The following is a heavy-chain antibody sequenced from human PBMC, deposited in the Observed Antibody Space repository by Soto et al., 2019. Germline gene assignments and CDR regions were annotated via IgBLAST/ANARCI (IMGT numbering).Heavy chain of an antibody. V-gene: IGHV1-18*01. CDR3: ARDGVGYCISTSCLNWFDP. CDR1: GYTFTSYG. Sequence: QVQLVQSGAEVKKPGASVKVSCKASGYTFTSYGISWVRQAPGQGLERMGWSSAYNGNTNYAQKLKGRVTMTTDTSTSTAYMELRSLRSDDTAVYYCARDGVGYCISTSCLNWFDPWGQGTLVTVSS. CDR2: SSAYNGNT. D-gene: IGHD2-2*03. J-gene: IGHJ5*02.